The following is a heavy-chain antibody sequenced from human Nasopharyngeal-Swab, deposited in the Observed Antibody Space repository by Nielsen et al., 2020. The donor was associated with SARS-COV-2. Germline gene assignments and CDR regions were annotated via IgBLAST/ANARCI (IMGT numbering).Heavy chain of an antibody. D-gene: IGHD6-13*01. V-gene: IGHV4-59*01. J-gene: IGHJ3*02. CDR2: IYYSGST. CDR3: ARLAGRTAFDI. Sequence: SETLSLTCTVSGGSISSYYWSWIRQPPGKGLEWIGYIYYSGSTNYNPSLKSRVTISVDTSKNQFSLKLSSVTAADTAVYYCARLAGRTAFDIWDQGTMVTVSS. CDR1: GGSISSYY.